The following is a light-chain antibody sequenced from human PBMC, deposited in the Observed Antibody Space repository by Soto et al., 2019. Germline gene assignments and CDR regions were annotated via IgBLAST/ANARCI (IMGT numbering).Light chain of an antibody. Sequence: EIVMTQSPATLSVSPGERATLSCRASQSVSRNLAWYQQKVGQAPKLLIYDASTRSTGIPARCSGSGSGTEFTLTISSLQSEDFAVYYCQQYNNWPETFGQGTKVEIK. V-gene: IGKV3-15*01. CDR3: QQYNNWPET. J-gene: IGKJ1*01. CDR2: DAS. CDR1: QSVSRN.